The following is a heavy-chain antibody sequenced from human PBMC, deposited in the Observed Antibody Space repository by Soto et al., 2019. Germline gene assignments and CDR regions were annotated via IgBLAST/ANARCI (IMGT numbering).Heavy chain of an antibody. CDR1: GYTFTTHG. J-gene: IGHJ5*02. Sequence: QVQLVQSGAEVKKPGASVKVSCKASGYTFTTHGISWVRQVPGQGLEWMGWVRGDNGHTNYAQSLQGRVTMTTDTSPNTVYMELRSLRSDDTAVYYCARGLGYCRSGTCYREWFDPWGQGTLVTVSS. CDR2: VRGDNGHT. CDR3: ARGLGYCRSGTCYREWFDP. D-gene: IGHD2-15*01. V-gene: IGHV1-18*01.